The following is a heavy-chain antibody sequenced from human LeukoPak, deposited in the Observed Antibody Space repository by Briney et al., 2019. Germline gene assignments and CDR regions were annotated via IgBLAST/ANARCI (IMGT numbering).Heavy chain of an antibody. CDR1: GNSFTNYW. D-gene: IGHD3-22*01. Sequence: GESLKISCKGSGNSFTNYWIGWVRQMPGKGLEWMGIIYPGDSDTRYSPSFQGQVTISADKSISTAYLQWSSLKASDTAMYYCARQYQGYYYDSSGYFHFDYWGQGTLVTVSS. CDR3: ARQYQGYYYDSSGYFHFDY. J-gene: IGHJ4*02. V-gene: IGHV5-51*01. CDR2: IYPGDSDT.